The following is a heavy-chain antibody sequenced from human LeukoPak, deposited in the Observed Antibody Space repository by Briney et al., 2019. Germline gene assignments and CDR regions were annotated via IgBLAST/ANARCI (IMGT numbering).Heavy chain of an antibody. CDR3: ARGPTQVVVLGYYYMDV. CDR2: MNPNSGKT. J-gene: IGHJ6*03. V-gene: IGHV1-8*01. CDR1: GYTFSSYD. Sequence: GASVKVSCKASGYTFSSYDINWVRQATGQGLEWMGWMNPNSGKTGYAKKFQGRVTMTRNTSISTDYMELSSLRSEDTAVYYCARGPTQVVVLGYYYMDVWGKGTTVTVSS. D-gene: IGHD2-2*01.